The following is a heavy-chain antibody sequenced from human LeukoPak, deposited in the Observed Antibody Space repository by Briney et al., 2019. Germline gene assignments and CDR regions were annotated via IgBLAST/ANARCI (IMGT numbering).Heavy chain of an antibody. D-gene: IGHD2-21*01. V-gene: IGHV3-23*01. CDR3: ARRIGGQNPFDI. CDR2: ISGNSVTT. J-gene: IGHJ3*02. CDR1: GFTFSNYA. Sequence: AGGSLRLSCAASGFTFSNYAMSWVRQAPGKGLEWVSAISGNSVTTNYADSVKGRFTISRDNSKNTLYLQMNSLRAEDTAIYYCARRIGGQNPFDIWGQGTMVTVSS.